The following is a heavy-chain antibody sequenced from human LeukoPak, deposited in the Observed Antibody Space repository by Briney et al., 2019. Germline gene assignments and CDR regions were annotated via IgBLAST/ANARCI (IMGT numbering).Heavy chain of an antibody. V-gene: IGHV2-5*02. CDR3: ARLYCYGSGSYFYFDY. D-gene: IGHD3-10*01. CDR1: GFSLSTSGVG. Sequence: SGPTLVKPTQTLTLTCTFSGFSLSTSGVGVGWIRQPPGKAPEWLALIYWDHDKRYSPSLKTRLTITKDTSQNQVVLTMTNMDPVDTATYYCARLYCYGSGSYFYFDYWGQGTLVTVSS. J-gene: IGHJ4*02. CDR2: IYWDHDK.